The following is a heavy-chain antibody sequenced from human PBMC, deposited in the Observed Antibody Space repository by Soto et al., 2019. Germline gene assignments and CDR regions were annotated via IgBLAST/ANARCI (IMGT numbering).Heavy chain of an antibody. V-gene: IGHV4-59*11. D-gene: IGHD3-10*01. Sequence: TSKPLSLTTTISGGSISDHYWSWIRQPPGTGLEWIGYIFYTGYTTYNPSLKSRATISLDTSRNQLSLRLSSVTAADTAVYYCAIEKEELVGDLLPHGRLAPWSKRTQVTVSA. J-gene: IGHJ5*02. CDR1: GGSISDHY. CDR3: AIEKEELVGDLLPHGRLAP. CDR2: IFYTGYT.